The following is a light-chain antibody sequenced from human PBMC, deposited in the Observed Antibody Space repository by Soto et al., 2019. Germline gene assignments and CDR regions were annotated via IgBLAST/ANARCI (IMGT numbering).Light chain of an antibody. CDR1: QSVSTN. CDR3: QQYHNWPT. Sequence: ETVMTHSPATLSVYPGERATLSCRASQSVSTNLAWYQQNPGQAPRLLISGASTRATGVPARFSGSGSGTEFTLTISSLQSEDFAVYYCQQYHNWPTFGQGTRLEI. J-gene: IGKJ5*01. CDR2: GAS. V-gene: IGKV3-15*01.